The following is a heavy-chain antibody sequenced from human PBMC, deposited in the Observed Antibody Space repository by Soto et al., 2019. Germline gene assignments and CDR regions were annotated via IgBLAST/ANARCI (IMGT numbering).Heavy chain of an antibody. CDR2: INSDGSST. CDR3: ARVEGLWFGEDYYYYMDV. CDR1: GFTFSSYW. D-gene: IGHD3-10*01. Sequence: EVQLVESGGGLVQPGGSLRLSCAASGFTFSSYWMHWVRQAPGQGLVWVSRINSDGSSTSYADSVKGRFTISRDNAKNTLYLQRNSRRGEDTAVYYCARVEGLWFGEDYYYYMDVWGKGTTVTVSS. J-gene: IGHJ6*03. V-gene: IGHV3-74*01.